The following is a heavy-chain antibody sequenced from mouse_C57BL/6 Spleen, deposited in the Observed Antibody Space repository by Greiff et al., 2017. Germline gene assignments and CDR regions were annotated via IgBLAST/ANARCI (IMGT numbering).Heavy chain of an antibody. V-gene: IGHV1-22*01. J-gene: IGHJ2*01. CDR2: INPNNGGT. CDR3: ARRKIYYYGSSYGYFDY. Sequence: VQLQQSGPELVKPGASVKMSCKASGYTFTDYNMHWVKQSHGKSLEWIGYINPNNGGTSYNQKFKGKATLTVNKSSSTAYMELRSLTSEDSAVYYCARRKIYYYGSSYGYFDYWGQGTTLTVSS. D-gene: IGHD1-1*01. CDR1: GYTFTDYN.